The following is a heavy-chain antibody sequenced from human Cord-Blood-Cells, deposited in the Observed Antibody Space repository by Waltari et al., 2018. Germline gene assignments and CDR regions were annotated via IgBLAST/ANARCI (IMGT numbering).Heavy chain of an antibody. Sequence: QVQLQESGPGLVKPSETLSLTCTVSGGAIRSYYWSWIRQPPGKGLEWIGYIYYSGSTNYNPSLKSRVTISVDTSKNQFSLKLSSVTAADTAMYYCARSLAISWFDPWGQGTLVTVSS. J-gene: IGHJ5*02. D-gene: IGHD3-9*01. CDR1: GGAIRSYY. CDR2: IYYSGST. CDR3: ARSLAISWFDP. V-gene: IGHV4-59*01.